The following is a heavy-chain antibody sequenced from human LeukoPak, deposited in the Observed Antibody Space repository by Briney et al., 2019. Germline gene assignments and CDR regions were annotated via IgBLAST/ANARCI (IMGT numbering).Heavy chain of an antibody. Sequence: SETLSLTCTVSGGSISSYYWSWIRQPPGKGLEWIGYIYYSGSTNYNPSLKSRVTISVDTSKNQFSLKLSSVTAADTAVYYCARAYDSSGYRYYYYYGMDIWGQGTTVTVSS. CDR3: ARAYDSSGYRYYYYYGMDI. J-gene: IGHJ6*02. D-gene: IGHD3-22*01. V-gene: IGHV4-59*08. CDR1: GGSISSYY. CDR2: IYYSGST.